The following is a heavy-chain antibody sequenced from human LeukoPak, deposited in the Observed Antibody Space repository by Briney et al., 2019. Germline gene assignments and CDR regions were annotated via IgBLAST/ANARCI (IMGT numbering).Heavy chain of an antibody. Sequence: GGPLRLSCAASGFPLSSYSMIGVRQAPRKGLAWVSTISGSGGSIYYADSVKGRFTISRDNSQNTLYLQINSLRAEDTAVYYCAKSILMTTVTTYYFDYWGQGALVTVSS. CDR3: AKSILMTTVTTYYFDY. V-gene: IGHV3-23*01. CDR2: ISGSGGSI. CDR1: GFPLSSYS. D-gene: IGHD4-17*01. J-gene: IGHJ4*02.